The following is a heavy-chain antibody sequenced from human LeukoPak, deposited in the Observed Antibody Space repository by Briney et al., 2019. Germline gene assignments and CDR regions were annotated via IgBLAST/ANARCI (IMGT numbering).Heavy chain of an antibody. CDR3: AKFYFDFWSGYFDY. CDR1: GFTFSSYA. D-gene: IGHD3-3*01. V-gene: IGHV3-23*01. J-gene: IGHJ4*02. Sequence: GGSLRLSCAASGFTFSSYAMSWVRQAPGKGLEWVSAISGSGGSTYYADSVKGRFTISRDNSKNTLYLQMNSLRGEDTAVYYCAKFYFDFWSGYFDYWGQGALVTVSS. CDR2: ISGSGGST.